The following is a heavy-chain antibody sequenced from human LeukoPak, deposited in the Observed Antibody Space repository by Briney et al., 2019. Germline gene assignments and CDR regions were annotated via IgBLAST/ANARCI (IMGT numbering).Heavy chain of an antibody. Sequence: SETLSLTCAVSGYSISSGYYWGWIRQPPGKGLEWIGSVYFGGTTYYNPSLRSRVTMSLDTSKNQVSLTLNSGTAADTAVYYCARDNRRDGYKIFDYWGQGTLVTVSS. J-gene: IGHJ4*02. CDR2: VYFGGTT. CDR1: GYSISSGYY. V-gene: IGHV4-38-2*02. CDR3: ARDNRRDGYKIFDY. D-gene: IGHD5-24*01.